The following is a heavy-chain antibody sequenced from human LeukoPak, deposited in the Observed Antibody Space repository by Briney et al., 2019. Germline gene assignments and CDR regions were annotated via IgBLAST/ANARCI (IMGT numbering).Heavy chain of an antibody. Sequence: SETLSLTCTVSGGSISSSYWSWIGQPPGKGLEWIGYIDYSVSTNYDPSLKSRVTISLDTSKNQFSLNLSSVTAADTAVYCCARDGYSYGSGSYHYDAFDIWGQGKMVTVSS. V-gene: IGHV4-59*01. CDR3: ARDGYSYGSGSYHYDAFDI. CDR1: GGSISSSY. J-gene: IGHJ3*02. D-gene: IGHD3-10*01. CDR2: IDYSVST.